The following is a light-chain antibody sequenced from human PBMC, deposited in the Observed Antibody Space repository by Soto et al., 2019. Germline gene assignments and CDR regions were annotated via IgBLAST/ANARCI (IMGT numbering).Light chain of an antibody. CDR3: CSYAGSSTDVV. CDR2: EGS. J-gene: IGLJ2*01. CDR1: SSDVGSYNL. Sequence: QSALTQPASVSGSPGQSITISCTGTSSDVGSYNLVSWYQQHPGKTPKLMIYEGSKRPSGVSNRFSGSKSGNTASLTISGLQAEDEADYYCCSYAGSSTDVVVGGGTKLTVL. V-gene: IGLV2-23*01.